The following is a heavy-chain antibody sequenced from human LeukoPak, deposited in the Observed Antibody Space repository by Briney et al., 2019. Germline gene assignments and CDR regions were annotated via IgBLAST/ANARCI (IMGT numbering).Heavy chain of an antibody. V-gene: IGHV3-11*04. CDR2: ISSSGSTI. CDR1: GFTFSDYY. CDR3: ASLHRHYYYMDV. Sequence: GGSLRLSCAASGFTFSDYYMSWIRQAPGKGLEWVSYISSSGSTIYYADSVKGRFTISRDNAKNSLYLQMNSLRAEDTAVYYCASLHRHYYYMDVWGEGTTVTVSS. J-gene: IGHJ6*03.